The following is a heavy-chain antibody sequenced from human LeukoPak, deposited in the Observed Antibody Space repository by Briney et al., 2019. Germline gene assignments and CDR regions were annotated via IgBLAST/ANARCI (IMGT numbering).Heavy chain of an antibody. CDR3: AKDKGRVGELDY. CDR2: ISGNGGST. D-gene: IGHD3-16*01. V-gene: IGHV3-23*01. CDR1: GFTFSSYS. Sequence: GGSLRLSCAASGFTFSSYSMSWVRQAPGKGLEWVSAISGNGGSTYYADSVKGRFTISRDNSKNTLYLQKNSLRAEDRAVYYCAKDKGRVGELDYWGQGTLVTVSS. J-gene: IGHJ4*02.